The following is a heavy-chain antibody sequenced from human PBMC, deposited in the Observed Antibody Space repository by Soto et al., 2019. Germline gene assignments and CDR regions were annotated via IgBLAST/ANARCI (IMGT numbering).Heavy chain of an antibody. J-gene: IGHJ4*02. D-gene: IGHD2-21*02. V-gene: IGHV3-7*03. CDR2: IKQDGSEK. CDR1: GVPFSIGW. Sequence: GSXRVSSATCGVPFSIGWMSWVRQAPGKGLEWVANIKQDGSEKYYVDSVKGRFTISRDNAKNSLYLQMNSLRAEDTAVYYCARSDSYNHYWGQGTLVTVS. CDR3: ARSDSYNHY.